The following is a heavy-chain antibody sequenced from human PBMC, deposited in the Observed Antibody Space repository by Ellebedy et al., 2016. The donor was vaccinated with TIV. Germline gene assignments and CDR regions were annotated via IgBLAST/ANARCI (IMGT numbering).Heavy chain of an antibody. CDR3: AKDRGGTGDFDY. CDR1: GYTFALYT. V-gene: IGHV1-3*04. Sequence: AASVKVSCKASGYTFALYTMHWVRQAPGQRLEWLGWTNTDTGHPEYSQNFQGSDTFTTDTAASTVYMSLSSLGSEDTAVYYCAKDRGGTGDFDYWGQGTLVTVSS. CDR2: TNTDTGHP. J-gene: IGHJ4*02. D-gene: IGHD3-16*01.